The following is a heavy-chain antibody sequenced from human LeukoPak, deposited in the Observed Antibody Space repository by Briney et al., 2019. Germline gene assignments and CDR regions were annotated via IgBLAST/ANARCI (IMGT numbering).Heavy chain of an antibody. CDR2: IKQDGSEK. CDR3: ARVTYYDFWSGYYKSFDY. J-gene: IGHJ4*02. V-gene: IGHV3-7*01. Sequence: GESLRLSCAAPGFTFSSYWMSWVRQAPGKGLEWVANIKQDGSEKYYVDSVKGRFTISRDNAKNSLYLQMNSLRAEDTAVYYCARVTYYDFWSGYYKSFDYWGQGTLVTISS. CDR1: GFTFSSYW. D-gene: IGHD3-3*01.